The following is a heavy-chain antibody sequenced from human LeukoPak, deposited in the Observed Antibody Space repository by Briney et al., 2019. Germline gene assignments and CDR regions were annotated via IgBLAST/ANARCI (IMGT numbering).Heavy chain of an antibody. V-gene: IGHV3-23*01. J-gene: IGHJ3*02. Sequence: GGSLRLSCAASGFTVSSNYMSWVRQAPGKGLEWVSAISGSGGSTYYADSVKGRFTISRDNSKNTLYLQMNSLRAEDTAVYYCAKDRDSSGYDAFDIWGQGTMVTVSS. CDR3: AKDRDSSGYDAFDI. D-gene: IGHD6-19*01. CDR2: ISGSGGST. CDR1: GFTVSSNY.